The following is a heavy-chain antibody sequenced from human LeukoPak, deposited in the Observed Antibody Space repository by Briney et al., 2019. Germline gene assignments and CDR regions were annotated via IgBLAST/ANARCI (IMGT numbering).Heavy chain of an antibody. V-gene: IGHV3-64*01. J-gene: IGHJ3*02. Sequence: GGSLRLSCAAAGFTFSSYAMHWVRQAPGKGLEYVSTSISIGGTTYYANSVKGRFTISIDNSKNTLYLQMGSLRAEDMAVYYCARVGVAAAVFLGAFDIWGQGTMVTVSS. D-gene: IGHD6-13*01. CDR2: SISIGGTT. CDR3: ARVGVAAAVFLGAFDI. CDR1: GFTFSSYA.